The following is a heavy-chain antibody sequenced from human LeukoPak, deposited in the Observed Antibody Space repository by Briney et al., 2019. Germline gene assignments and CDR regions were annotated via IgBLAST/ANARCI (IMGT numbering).Heavy chain of an antibody. Sequence: RGSLRLSCAVSGLTFNNYAMSWVRQAPGKGLEWVSGISGRGASKYYADSVKGRFTISRDNAKNSLYLQMNSLRAEDTAVYYCARPGGGYSYGFDAFDIWGQGTMVTVSS. CDR3: ARPGGGYSYGFDAFDI. D-gene: IGHD5-18*01. J-gene: IGHJ3*02. V-gene: IGHV3-23*01. CDR1: GLTFNNYA. CDR2: ISGRGASK.